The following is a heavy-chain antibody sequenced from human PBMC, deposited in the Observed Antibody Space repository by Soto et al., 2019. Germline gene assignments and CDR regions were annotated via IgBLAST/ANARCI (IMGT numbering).Heavy chain of an antibody. D-gene: IGHD2-2*01. CDR2: IHYTETT. Sequence: SETLSLPCTGSGGSLSGSNYYWGWIRQPPGKGLEWIGSIHYTETTYYNPSLKSRVTISVDTSKNQLFLKLSSVTAADTAVYYCARPHCSSSNCPNWFDPWGQGTLVTVSS. V-gene: IGHV4-39*01. CDR1: GGSLSGSNYY. CDR3: ARPHCSSSNCPNWFDP. J-gene: IGHJ5*02.